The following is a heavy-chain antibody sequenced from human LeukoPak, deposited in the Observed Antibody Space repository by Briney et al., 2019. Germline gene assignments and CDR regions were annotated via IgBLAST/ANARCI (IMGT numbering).Heavy chain of an antibody. CDR2: VYYSGST. Sequence: SETLSLTCTVSGASISSYYWSWIRQPAGKGLEWIGYVYYSGSTNYNPSLRSRVTISADTSKNQFSLRLSSVTAADTAVYYCARGLNNRKSGRRFDVFEIWGQGTMVTVSS. V-gene: IGHV4-59*01. CDR1: GASISSYY. J-gene: IGHJ3*02. CDR3: ARGLNNRKSGRRFDVFEI. D-gene: IGHD3-3*01.